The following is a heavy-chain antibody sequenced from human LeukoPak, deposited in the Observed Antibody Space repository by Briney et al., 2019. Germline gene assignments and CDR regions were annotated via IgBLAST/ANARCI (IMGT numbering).Heavy chain of an antibody. CDR3: ARDERLATNPKSYFDY. CDR1: GYTFTSYY. V-gene: IGHV1-46*01. CDR2: INPSGGGT. Sequence: GASVKVSCKASGYTFTSYYMHWVRQAPGQGLEWMGIINPSGGGTSYAQKLQGRVTMTRDTSTSTVYMELSSLRSEDTAVYYCARDERLATNPKSYFDYWGQGTLVTVSP. J-gene: IGHJ4*02. D-gene: IGHD5-12*01.